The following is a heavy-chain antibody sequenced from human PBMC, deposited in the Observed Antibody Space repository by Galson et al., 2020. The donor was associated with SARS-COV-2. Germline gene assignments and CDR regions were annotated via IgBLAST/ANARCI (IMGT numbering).Heavy chain of an antibody. V-gene: IGHV3-48*03. CDR2: ISSSGSTI. J-gene: IGHJ3*02. CDR3: AREGCSGGSCYPYDAFDI. CDR1: GFTFSSYE. Sequence: GGSLRLSCAASGFTFSSYEMNWVRQAPGKGLEWVLYISSSGSTIYYADSVKGRFAISRDNAKNSLYLQMNSLRAEDTAVYYCAREGCSGGSCYPYDAFDIWGQGTMVTVSS. D-gene: IGHD2-15*01.